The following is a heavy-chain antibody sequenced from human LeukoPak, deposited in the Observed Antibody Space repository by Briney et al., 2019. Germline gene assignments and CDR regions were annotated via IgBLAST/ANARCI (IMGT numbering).Heavy chain of an antibody. D-gene: IGHD6-13*01. CDR3: ARDYSSPHIRYYYGMDV. CDR2: IIPILGIA. CDR1: GGTFSSYA. V-gene: IGHV1-69*04. J-gene: IGHJ6*02. Sequence: SVKLSCKASGGTFSSYAISWVRQAPGQGLEWMGRIIPILGIANYAQKFQGRVTITADKSTSTAYMELSSLISEDTAVDYCARDYSSPHIRYYYGMDVWGQGTTVTVSS.